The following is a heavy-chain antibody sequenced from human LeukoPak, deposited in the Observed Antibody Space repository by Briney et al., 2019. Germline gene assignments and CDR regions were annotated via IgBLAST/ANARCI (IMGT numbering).Heavy chain of an antibody. CDR2: INPNSGGT. CDR1: GYTFTGYY. D-gene: IGHD6-6*01. Sequence: ASVKVSCKASGYTFTGYYMHWVRQAPGQGLEWMGWINPNSGGTNYAQKFQGRVTMTRDTSISTAYMELSRLRSDDTAVYYCARDKSSSSSGLLADYWGQGTLVTVSS. J-gene: IGHJ4*02. CDR3: ARDKSSSSSGLLADY. V-gene: IGHV1-2*02.